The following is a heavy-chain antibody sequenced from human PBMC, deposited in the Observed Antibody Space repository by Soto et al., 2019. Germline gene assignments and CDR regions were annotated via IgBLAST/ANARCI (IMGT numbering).Heavy chain of an antibody. CDR2: IYYSGTT. J-gene: IGHJ5*02. CDR3: AVVDSHGKWFDP. CDR1: GDSIIITSYY. Sequence: SETLSLTCTVSGDSIIITSYYWGWFRQPPVKWLYFIWSIYYSGTTYYNPSLNNRITISLYTSNNQFSLNFISVTSSYTSVYYFAVVDSHGKWFDPWGQGALVTVSS. D-gene: IGHD3-22*01. V-gene: IGHV4-39*01.